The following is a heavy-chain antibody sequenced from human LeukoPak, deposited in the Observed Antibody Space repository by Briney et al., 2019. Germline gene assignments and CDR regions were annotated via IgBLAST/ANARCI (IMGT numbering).Heavy chain of an antibody. V-gene: IGHV1-58*02. Sequence: SVKVSCKGSGFTFTSSAMQWVREGRGQRLGWIGWSVVGSGNTNYAQKFQERVTITRDMSTSTAYMELSGLRSEDTAVYYCAAEGYDSSGYYYHYWGQGTLVTVSS. D-gene: IGHD3-22*01. CDR1: GFTFTSSA. CDR2: SVVGSGNT. J-gene: IGHJ4*02. CDR3: AAEGYDSSGYYYHY.